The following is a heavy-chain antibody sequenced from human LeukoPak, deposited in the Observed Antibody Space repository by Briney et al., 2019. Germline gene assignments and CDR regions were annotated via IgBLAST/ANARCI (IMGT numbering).Heavy chain of an antibody. CDR1: GYSFTSYW. Sequence: GESLKISCKGSGYSFTSYWIGWVRQMPGKGLEWMGIIYPGDSDTRYSPSFQGQVTISADKSISTAYLQWSSLKASDTAMYYCARLGHSDYDILTGYFYWGQGTLVTVSS. V-gene: IGHV5-51*01. J-gene: IGHJ4*02. D-gene: IGHD3-9*01. CDR2: IYPGDSDT. CDR3: ARLGHSDYDILTGYFY.